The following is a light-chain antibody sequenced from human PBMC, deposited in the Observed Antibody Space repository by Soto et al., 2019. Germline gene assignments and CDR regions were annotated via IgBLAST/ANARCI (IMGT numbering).Light chain of an antibody. Sequence: DIPMTKSPSSLSASVGDRVTVTYRASQSISSYLNWYQQKPGKAPKLLIYAASSLQSGVPSRFSGSGSGTDFTLTISSLQPEDFATYYCQQSYSTPRTFGQGTKVDIK. V-gene: IGKV1-39*01. CDR3: QQSYSTPRT. CDR2: AAS. J-gene: IGKJ1*01. CDR1: QSISSY.